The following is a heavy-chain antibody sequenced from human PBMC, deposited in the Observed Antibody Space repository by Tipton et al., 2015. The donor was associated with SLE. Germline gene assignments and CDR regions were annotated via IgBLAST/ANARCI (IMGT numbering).Heavy chain of an antibody. D-gene: IGHD3-3*01. V-gene: IGHV3-66*01. CDR1: GFTVSSNY. CDR2: IYSGGST. CDR3: ASPGGFWSGSDGMDV. Sequence: SLRLSCAASGFTVSSNYMSWVRQAPGKGLEWVSVIYSGGSTYYADSVKGRFTISRDNSKNTLYLQMNSLRAEDTAVYYCASPGGFWSGSDGMDVWGQGTTVTVSS. J-gene: IGHJ6*02.